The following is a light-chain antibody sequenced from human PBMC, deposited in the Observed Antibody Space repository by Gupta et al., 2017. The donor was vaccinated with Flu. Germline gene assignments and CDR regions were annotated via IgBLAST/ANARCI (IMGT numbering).Light chain of an antibody. CDR3: QVLDSSSDHWV. CDR2: DDS. Sequence: GGNNIGSKSVHWYQQKPGQAPVLVVYDDSDRPSGIPDRFSGSNSGNTATLTISRVEAGDEADYYCQVLDSSSDHWVFGGGTKLTVL. J-gene: IGLJ3*02. CDR1: NIGSKS. V-gene: IGLV3-21*02.